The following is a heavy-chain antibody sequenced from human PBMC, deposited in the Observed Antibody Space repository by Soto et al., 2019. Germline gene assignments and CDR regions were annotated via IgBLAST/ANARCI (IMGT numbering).Heavy chain of an antibody. CDR2: IYKSGST. J-gene: IGHJ4*02. Sequence: QVQLQESGPGLVKPSETLSLTCSVSGGSISDYYWSWIRQPPGRGLEWIGYIYKSGSTNYHPSLKSRVTISVVTSKNLFSLKLSSVTAADTAVYYCARDQNGSPHFDYWGQGTLVTVSS. V-gene: IGHV4-59*01. CDR1: GGSISDYY. CDR3: ARDQNGSPHFDY. D-gene: IGHD1-26*01.